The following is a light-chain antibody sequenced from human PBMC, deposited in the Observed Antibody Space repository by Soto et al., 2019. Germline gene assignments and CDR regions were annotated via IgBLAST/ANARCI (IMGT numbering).Light chain of an antibody. CDR2: SNN. V-gene: IGLV1-44*01. Sequence: QSVLTQPPSASGTPGQRVTISCSGSSSNIRSNTVNWYQQLPGTAPKLLIHSNNQRPSGVPDRFSGSKSGTSASLAISGLQSQDEADYYCAACDDSLNGYVFGTGTQLTVL. J-gene: IGLJ1*01. CDR1: SSNIRSNT. CDR3: AACDDSLNGYV.